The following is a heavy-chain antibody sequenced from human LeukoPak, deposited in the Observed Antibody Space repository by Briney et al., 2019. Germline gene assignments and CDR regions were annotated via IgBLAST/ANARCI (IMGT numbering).Heavy chain of an antibody. J-gene: IGHJ4*02. CDR1: GFTFSNYP. V-gene: IGHV3-30-3*01. Sequence: GGSLRLSCAASGFTFSNYPMHWVRQAPGKGLEWVAVISSDGNNKYCADSVRGRFTISRDNAKNTLYLQMNRLTVEDTAVYYCGRGMRDYYGLDYWGQGILVTVSS. D-gene: IGHD3-10*01. CDR2: ISSDGNNK. CDR3: GRGMRDYYGLDY.